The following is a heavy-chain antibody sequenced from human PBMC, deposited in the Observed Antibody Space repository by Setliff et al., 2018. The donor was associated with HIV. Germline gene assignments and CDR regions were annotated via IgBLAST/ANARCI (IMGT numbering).Heavy chain of an antibody. V-gene: IGHV4-39*01. Sequence: PSETLSLTCTVSGGSISNISYYWGWIRQPPRKGLEWIGNIFHSGSTYYNPSLKSRVTISVDTSKSQFSLRLSSVTAADTAVYYCARQRDFDWLLQNYYYMDVWGKGATVTVSS. CDR3: ARQRDFDWLLQNYYYMDV. CDR1: GGSISNISYY. D-gene: IGHD3-9*01. J-gene: IGHJ6*03. CDR2: IFHSGST.